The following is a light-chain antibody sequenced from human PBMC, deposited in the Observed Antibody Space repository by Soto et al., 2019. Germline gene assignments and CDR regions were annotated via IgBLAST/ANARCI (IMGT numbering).Light chain of an antibody. Sequence: EIVLTQSPGTLSLSPGERATLSCRASQSISSTYLAWYRQKPGQPPRLLIYAASSRATGIPDRFSGSGSGTDFTLTICRLEPEDFAVYYCQQYFASSWTFGQGTRVEIK. J-gene: IGKJ1*01. CDR2: AAS. V-gene: IGKV3-20*01. CDR1: QSISSTY. CDR3: QQYFASSWT.